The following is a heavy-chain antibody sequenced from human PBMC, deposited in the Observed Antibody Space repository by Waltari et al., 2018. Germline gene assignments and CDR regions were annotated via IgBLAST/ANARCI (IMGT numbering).Heavy chain of an antibody. J-gene: IGHJ3*01. V-gene: IGHV4-39*01. Sequence: QLHLQESGPGLVKPSETLSLTCSVSGGSITSNRHYWGWIRQPPGKGLEWTATISYSGATYNNPSLKSRVTISGDTSKNQFSLKLSSVTAADTGVCYCATYVGASIGTAAFDVWGQGTMVTVSS. CDR1: GGSITSNRHY. CDR3: ATYVGASIGTAAFDV. D-gene: IGHD3-16*01. CDR2: ISYSGAT.